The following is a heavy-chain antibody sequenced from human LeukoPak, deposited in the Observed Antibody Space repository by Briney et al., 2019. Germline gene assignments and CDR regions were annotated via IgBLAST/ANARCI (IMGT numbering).Heavy chain of an antibody. Sequence: GGSLRLSCAASGFTFSMYWMSWVRQAPGKGPEWVANIKEDGSEKHYVDSVKGRFTISRDNAKNSLYLQMNSLRAEDTALYHCAREYTYYYDSSGYYPLDYWGQGTLVTVSS. CDR3: AREYTYYYDSSGYYPLDY. CDR1: GFTFSMYW. D-gene: IGHD3-22*01. CDR2: IKEDGSEK. V-gene: IGHV3-7*03. J-gene: IGHJ4*02.